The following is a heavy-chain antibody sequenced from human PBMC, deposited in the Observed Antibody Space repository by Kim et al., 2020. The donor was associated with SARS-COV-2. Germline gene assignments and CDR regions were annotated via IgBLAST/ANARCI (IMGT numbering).Heavy chain of an antibody. V-gene: IGHV3-23*01. CDR3: AKDLAAVAKDAFDI. Sequence: ADSVKGRFTISRDNSKNTLYLQMNSLRAEDTAVYYCAKDLAAVAKDAFDIWGQGTMVTVSS. D-gene: IGHD6-19*01. J-gene: IGHJ3*02.